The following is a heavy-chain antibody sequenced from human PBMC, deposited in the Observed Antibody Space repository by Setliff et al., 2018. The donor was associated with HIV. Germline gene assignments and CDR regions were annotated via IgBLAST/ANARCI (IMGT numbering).Heavy chain of an antibody. Sequence: LSLTCTVSGGSISSSSYYWGWIRQPPGKGLEWIGSIYYSGSTYYNPSLKSRVTISVDTSKNQFSLRLSSVTAADTAVYYCARERYGSEDYWGQGTLVTVSS. CDR1: GGSISSSSYY. CDR2: IYYSGST. CDR3: ARERYGSEDY. J-gene: IGHJ4*02. V-gene: IGHV4-39*07. D-gene: IGHD2-15*01.